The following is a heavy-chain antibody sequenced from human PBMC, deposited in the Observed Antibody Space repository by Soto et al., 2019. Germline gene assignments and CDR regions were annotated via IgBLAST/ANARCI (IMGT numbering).Heavy chain of an antibody. CDR3: AXHGDCSSISCSYFHLMDV. CDR2: IYYSGTT. Sequence: SETLSLTCTVSGGSIRSHYWSWIRQPPGKGLEWIGYIYYSGTTNYNPSLKGRVILSVDTSKNQFSLKLNSVTAADTAAYYCAXHGDCSSISCSYFHLMDVWGKGTTVTVSS. V-gene: IGHV4-59*08. D-gene: IGHD2-2*01. J-gene: IGHJ6*03. CDR1: GGSIRSHY.